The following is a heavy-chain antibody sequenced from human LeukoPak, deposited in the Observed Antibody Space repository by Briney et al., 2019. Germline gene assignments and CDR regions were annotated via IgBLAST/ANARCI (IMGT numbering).Heavy chain of an antibody. V-gene: IGHV1-69*05. CDR2: IIPIFGTA. CDR3: ATSSGSYWGADY. J-gene: IGHJ4*02. CDR1: GGTFSSYA. D-gene: IGHD1-26*01. Sequence: SVKVSCKASGGTFSSYAISWVRQAPGKGLEWMGGIIPIFGTANYAQKFQGRVTITTDESTSTAYVELSSLRSEDTAVYYCATSSGSYWGADYWGQGTLVTVSS.